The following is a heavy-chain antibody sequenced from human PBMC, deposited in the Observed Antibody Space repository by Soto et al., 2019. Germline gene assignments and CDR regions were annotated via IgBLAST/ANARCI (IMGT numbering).Heavy chain of an antibody. J-gene: IGHJ4*02. CDR3: ASKAACGGDCYAFDS. Sequence: QVYLVQSGAEVKKPGSSVKISCKASGGIFSSNTITWVRQSAGQGLEWMGGILPLFGTANYAEKFQGRVTINAGKSTKTEYMELTSLRSEDTAVYYCASKAACGGDCYAFDSWGQGTLVTVSS. D-gene: IGHD2-21*02. V-gene: IGHV1-69*06. CDR1: GGIFSSNT. CDR2: ILPLFGTA.